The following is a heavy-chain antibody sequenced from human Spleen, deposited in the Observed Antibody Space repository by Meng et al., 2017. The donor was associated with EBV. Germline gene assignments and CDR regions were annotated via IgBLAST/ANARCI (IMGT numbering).Heavy chain of an antibody. V-gene: IGHV4-39*01. J-gene: IGHJ5*02. CDR1: GDSISSFYY. CDR3: ARPFPSWQSPRLDPFGA. D-gene: IGHD6-19*01. Sequence: LPLRESGPGQVNPSETLPLTCTVPGDSISSFYYWGWIRQPPGRGLEWIGSVHYTGSTYYSPSLKSRVTVSVDTSKNQFSLRLTSVTAADTAVYYCARPFPSWQSPRLDPFGAWGQGTLVTVSS. CDR2: VHYTGST.